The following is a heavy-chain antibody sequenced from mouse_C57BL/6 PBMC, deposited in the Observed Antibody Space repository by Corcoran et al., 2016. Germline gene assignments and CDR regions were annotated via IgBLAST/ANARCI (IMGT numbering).Heavy chain of an antibody. V-gene: IGHV1-81*01. D-gene: IGHD2-3*01. CDR2: IYPRSGNT. CDR3: ATFYDGYYHYYAMDY. J-gene: IGHJ4*01. CDR1: GYTFTSYG. Sequence: QVQLQQSGAELARPGASVKLSCKASGYTFTSYGISWVKQRTGQGLEWIGEIYPRSGNTYYNEKFKGKATLTADKSSSTAYMELRSLTSEDSAVYFCATFYDGYYHYYAMDYWGQGTSVTVSS.